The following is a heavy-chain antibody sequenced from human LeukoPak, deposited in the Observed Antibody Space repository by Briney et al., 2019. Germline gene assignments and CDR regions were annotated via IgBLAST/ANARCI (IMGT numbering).Heavy chain of an antibody. CDR2: ISPHNGGT. V-gene: IGHV1-2*02. CDR3: ARPLLYREFDY. CDR1: GYTFISYY. J-gene: IGHJ4*02. Sequence: ASVKVSCKASGYTFISYYMNWVQQAPGQGLEWMGYISPHNGGTHYAQKFQGRVTMTRDTSISTAYMELSRLRSDDTAVYYCARPLLYREFDYWGQGTLVTVSS. D-gene: IGHD3-10*01.